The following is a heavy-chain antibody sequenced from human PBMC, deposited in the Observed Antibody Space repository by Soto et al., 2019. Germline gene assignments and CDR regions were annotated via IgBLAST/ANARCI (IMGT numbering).Heavy chain of an antibody. J-gene: IGHJ4*02. Sequence: QVQLQESGPGLVKPSETLSLTCTVSGGSISSYYWSWIRQPPGKGLEWIGYIYYSGSTNYNPSLKSRVTISVDTSKNQFSLKLSSVTAADTAVYYCARIVGAAAGTIFDYWGQGTLVTVSS. CDR3: ARIVGAAAGTIFDY. CDR1: GGSISSYY. D-gene: IGHD6-13*01. CDR2: IYYSGST. V-gene: IGHV4-59*08.